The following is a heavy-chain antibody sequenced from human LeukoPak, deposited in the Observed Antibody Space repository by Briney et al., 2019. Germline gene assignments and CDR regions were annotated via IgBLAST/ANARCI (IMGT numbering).Heavy chain of an antibody. CDR1: GHSISSSSYY. V-gene: IGHV4-39*07. Sequence: SETLSLTCTVSGHSISSSSYYWGWNRQPPGKGLEWIGSIYYSGSTYYNPSLKSRVTISVDTSKNQFSLKLSSVTAADTAVYYCARDSYDFWSGYPYYFDYWGQGTLVTVSS. J-gene: IGHJ4*02. D-gene: IGHD3-3*01. CDR2: IYYSGST. CDR3: ARDSYDFWSGYPYYFDY.